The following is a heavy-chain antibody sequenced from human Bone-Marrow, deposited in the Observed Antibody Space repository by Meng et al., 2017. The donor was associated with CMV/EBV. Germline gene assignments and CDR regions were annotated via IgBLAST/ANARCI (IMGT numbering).Heavy chain of an antibody. J-gene: IGHJ4*02. Sequence: SGFTFSDYWMHWVRQAPGKGLAWISRINGHGSDTNYADSVKGRFTISRDNVKNTLYLQMNSLRAEDTAVYYCARDNVEDASGNGDHWGQGTLVTVSS. CDR1: GFTFSDYW. CDR2: INGHGSDT. V-gene: IGHV3-74*01. CDR3: ARDNVEDASGNGDH. D-gene: IGHD6-25*01.